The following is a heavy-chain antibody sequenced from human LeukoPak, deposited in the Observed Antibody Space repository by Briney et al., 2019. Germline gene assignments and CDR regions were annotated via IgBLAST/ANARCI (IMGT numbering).Heavy chain of an antibody. CDR3: ACTAWIQLWQGGYYFDY. V-gene: IGHV3-23*01. CDR1: GFPFSSYV. D-gene: IGHD5-18*01. CDR2: ISGSRGTT. Sequence: PGGSLRLSCVVSGFPFSSYVMHWVRQAPGKGLEWVSAISGSRGTTYYADSVKGRFTISRDNSKNTLYLQMNSLRAEDTAVYYCACTAWIQLWQGGYYFDYWGQGTLVTVSS. J-gene: IGHJ4*02.